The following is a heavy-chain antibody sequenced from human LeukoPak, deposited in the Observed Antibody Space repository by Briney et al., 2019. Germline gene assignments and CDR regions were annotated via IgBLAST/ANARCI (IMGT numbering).Heavy chain of an antibody. CDR1: GFTFTDYY. D-gene: IGHD2-21*02. CDR2: ISPHSGAT. Sequence: ASVKVSCKASGFTFTDYYIHWVRQAPGQGLEWMGYISPHSGATNSPQKFRGRFTMTTDTSISAAYMELSSLISDDTAIYFCVREGNELLSKNFDFWGQGTLVTVSS. V-gene: IGHV1-2*02. J-gene: IGHJ4*02. CDR3: VREGNELLSKNFDF.